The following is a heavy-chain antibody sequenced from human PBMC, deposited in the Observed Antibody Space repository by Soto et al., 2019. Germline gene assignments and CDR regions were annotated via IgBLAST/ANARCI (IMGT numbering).Heavy chain of an antibody. V-gene: IGHV1-3*01. J-gene: IGHJ4*02. CDR3: RRDLIGGNPFAY. Sequence: QVQFVQSGAEVKKPGASVRLSCKPSGYTLPNYSIQWVRQAAGQGLQWLGWINPGTGYTESSQRFQGRLTLTMANSATPFYMDLTSLKSENTALYFCRRDLIGGNPFAYWGQGTLVTVSS. CDR2: INPGTGYT. D-gene: IGHD2-15*01. CDR1: GYTLPNYS.